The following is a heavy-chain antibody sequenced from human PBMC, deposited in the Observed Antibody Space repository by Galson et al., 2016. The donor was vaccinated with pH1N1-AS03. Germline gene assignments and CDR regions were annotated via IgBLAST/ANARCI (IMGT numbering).Heavy chain of an antibody. Sequence: LRLSCAASGFTFSSYTMSWVRQAPGKGLEWVSGISGRDGSTYYADSVKGRFTISRDNSKNTLYLQMNSLRAEDTAVYYCAKDSWGNNWSCFDYWGQGTLVTVSS. CDR3: AKDSWGNNWSCFDY. D-gene: IGHD1-1*01. CDR1: GFTFSSYT. V-gene: IGHV3-23*01. J-gene: IGHJ4*02. CDR2: ISGRDGST.